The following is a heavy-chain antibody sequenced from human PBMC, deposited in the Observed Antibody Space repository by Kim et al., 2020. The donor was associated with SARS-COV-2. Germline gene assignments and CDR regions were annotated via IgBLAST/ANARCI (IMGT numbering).Heavy chain of an antibody. CDR1: GGTVNTYA. Sequence: SVKVSCKASGGTVNTYAFSWVRQAPGQGLEWIGGIIPIFGTINYAQKFQGRVTITADESMSTAYLEVNSLRSDDTAVYYCARDFYDGDVPTRYFDHWGQGALVTVSS. J-gene: IGHJ4*02. V-gene: IGHV1-69*13. CDR3: ARDFYDGDVPTRYFDH. CDR2: IIPIFGTI. D-gene: IGHD2-21*01.